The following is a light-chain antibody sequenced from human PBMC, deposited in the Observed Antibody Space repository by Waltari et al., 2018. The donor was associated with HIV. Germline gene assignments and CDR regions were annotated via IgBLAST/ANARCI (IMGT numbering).Light chain of an antibody. Sequence: DIQMTQSPSSLSASVGDRVTITCQASQDISNYLNWYQQKPGKAPKLLIYDASNLETGVPSRFSGGGSGTDFTFTISSLQPEDAATYFCQKYNRAPDTFGGGTKVEI. CDR1: QDISNY. J-gene: IGKJ4*01. CDR3: QKYNRAPDT. CDR2: DAS. V-gene: IGKV1-33*01.